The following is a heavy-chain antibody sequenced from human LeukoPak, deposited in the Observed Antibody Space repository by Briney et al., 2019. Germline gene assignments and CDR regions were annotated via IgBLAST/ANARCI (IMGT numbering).Heavy chain of an antibody. CDR1: GGSISSYY. CDR2: IYTSGST. V-gene: IGHV4-4*07. D-gene: IGHD3-22*01. J-gene: IGHJ6*03. Sequence: SETLSLTCTVSGGSISSYYWSWIRQPAGKGLEWIGRIYTSGSTNYNPSLKSRVTMSVDTSKNQFSLKLSSVTAADTAVYYCARDVIVVNYYYYYMDVWGKGTTVTVSS. CDR3: ARDVIVVNYYYYYMDV.